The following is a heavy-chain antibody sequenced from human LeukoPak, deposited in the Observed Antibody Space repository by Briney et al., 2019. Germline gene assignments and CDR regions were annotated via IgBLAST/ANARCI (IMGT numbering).Heavy chain of an antibody. CDR3: ARYSNYGDYYYYYMDV. J-gene: IGHJ6*03. Sequence: PSETLSLTCTVSGGSISSYYWSWIRQPPGKGLEWIGYIYYSGSTNYNPSLKSRVTLSVDTSQNQFSLKLSSVTAADTAVYYCARYSNYGDYYYYYMDVWGKGTTVTVSS. CDR2: IYYSGST. V-gene: IGHV4-59*01. CDR1: GGSISSYY. D-gene: IGHD4-11*01.